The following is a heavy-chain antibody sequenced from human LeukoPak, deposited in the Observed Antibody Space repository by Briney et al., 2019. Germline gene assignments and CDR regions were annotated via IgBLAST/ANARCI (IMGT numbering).Heavy chain of an antibody. CDR2: INRDGSET. J-gene: IGHJ4*02. CDR1: EFTFTDYW. D-gene: IGHD3-10*01. V-gene: IGHV3-7*01. Sequence: PGGSLRLSCVASEFTFTDYWMGWVRQAPGKGLEWVANINRDGSETYYMDSVKGRFTISRDNAKNLLYLQMSSLRVEDTAVCYCARSCGSGFYFDYWGQGTLVTVSS. CDR3: ARSCGSGFYFDY.